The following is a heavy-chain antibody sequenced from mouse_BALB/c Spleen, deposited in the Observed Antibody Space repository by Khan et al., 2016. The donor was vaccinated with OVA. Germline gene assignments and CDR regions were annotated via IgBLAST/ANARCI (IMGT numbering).Heavy chain of an antibody. CDR1: GYTFTSYW. J-gene: IGHJ3*01. V-gene: IGHV1-7*01. Sequence: QVQLKQSGTELAKPGASVKMSCKASGYTFTSYWMHWVKQRPGQGLEWIGYINPSTGYTEYNEKFKDKATLTADKSSSTAYMQLNSLTSEDSAVYYCARSPYLWFVYRGQGTLVTVSA. CDR2: INPSTGYT. CDR3: ARSPYLWFVY.